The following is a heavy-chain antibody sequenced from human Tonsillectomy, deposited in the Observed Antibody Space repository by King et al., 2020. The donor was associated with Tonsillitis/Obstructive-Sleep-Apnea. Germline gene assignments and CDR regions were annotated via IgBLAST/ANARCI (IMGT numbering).Heavy chain of an antibody. D-gene: IGHD2-2*01. CDR1: GFTFSSYA. J-gene: IGHJ4*02. CDR2: ISYDGSNK. Sequence: VQLVESGGGVVQPGRSLRLSCAASGFTFSSYAMHWVRQAPGKGLEWVAVISYDGSNKYYADSVKGRFTISRDNSKNTLYLQMNSLRAEDTAVYCCARGELALFVVVPAAIRSPFDYWGQGTLVTVSS. CDR3: ARGELALFVVVPAAIRSPFDY. V-gene: IGHV3-30*04.